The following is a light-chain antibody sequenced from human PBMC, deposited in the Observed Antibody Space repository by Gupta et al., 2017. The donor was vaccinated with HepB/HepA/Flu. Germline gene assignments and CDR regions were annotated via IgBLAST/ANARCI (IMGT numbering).Light chain of an antibody. J-gene: IGLJ1*01. V-gene: IGLV3-21*02. CDR1: NIGSKS. CDR2: DDR. Sequence: SXVLXXPXSXSXXPXXTXTITCGENNIGSKSVHWYQQKPGQAPVLVVYDDRDRPLGIPERFSGSNSGNTATLTISRVEAGDEADYYCQVWDGDSDHYVFGTGTKVTVL. CDR3: QVWDGDSDHYV.